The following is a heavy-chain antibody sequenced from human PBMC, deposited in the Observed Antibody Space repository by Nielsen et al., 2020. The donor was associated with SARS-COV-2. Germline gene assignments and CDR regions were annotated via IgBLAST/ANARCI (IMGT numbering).Heavy chain of an antibody. V-gene: IGHV3-33*01. Sequence: VRQAPGKGLEWVAVIWYDGSNKYYADSVKGRFTISRDNSKNTLYLQMNSLRAEDTAVYYCARDLSPRRPAAYWFDPWGQGTLVTVSS. CDR3: ARDLSPRRPAAYWFDP. CDR2: IWYDGSNK. D-gene: IGHD2-2*01. J-gene: IGHJ5*02.